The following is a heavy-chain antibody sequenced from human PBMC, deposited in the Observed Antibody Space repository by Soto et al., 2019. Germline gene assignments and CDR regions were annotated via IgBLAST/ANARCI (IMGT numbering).Heavy chain of an antibody. CDR3: ARGPRYYYGSGSPGALNCFDP. J-gene: IGHJ5*02. CDR2: IIPIFGTA. Sequence: QVQLVQSGAEVKKPGSSVKVSCKASGGTFSSYAISWVRQAPGQGLEWMGGIIPIFGTANYAQQFQGRVTITADESTSTDYMERSSLRSEDTAVYYCARGPRYYYGSGSPGALNCFDPRGQGTLVTVSS. CDR1: GGTFSSYA. V-gene: IGHV1-69*01. D-gene: IGHD3-10*01.